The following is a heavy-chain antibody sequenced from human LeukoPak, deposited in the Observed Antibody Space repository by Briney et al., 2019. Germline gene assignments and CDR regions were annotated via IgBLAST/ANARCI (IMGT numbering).Heavy chain of an antibody. Sequence: PGGSLRLSCAASGFTFSRHWMHWVRQAPGKGLVWVSRINSDGSSTTYADPVKGRFTISRDNAKNTLYLQMNSLRAEDTAVYYCARVRNYYDSSAMDYWGQGTLVTVSS. V-gene: IGHV3-74*03. CDR2: INSDGSST. CDR1: GFTFSRHW. J-gene: IGHJ4*02. CDR3: ARVRNYYDSSAMDY. D-gene: IGHD3-22*01.